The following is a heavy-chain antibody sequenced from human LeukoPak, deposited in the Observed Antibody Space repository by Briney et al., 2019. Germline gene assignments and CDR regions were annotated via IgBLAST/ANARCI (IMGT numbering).Heavy chain of an antibody. D-gene: IGHD6-13*01. J-gene: IGHJ4*02. CDR2: IYYSGST. CDR3: ARVGYSSSWYGQYYFDY. CDR1: GGSISSYY. V-gene: IGHV4-59*01. Sequence: SETLSLTCTVSGGSISSYYWSWIRQPPGKGLEWIGYIYYSGSTNYNPSLKSRVTISVDTSKNQFSLKLSSVTAADTAVYYCARVGYSSSWYGQYYFDYWGQGTLVTVSS.